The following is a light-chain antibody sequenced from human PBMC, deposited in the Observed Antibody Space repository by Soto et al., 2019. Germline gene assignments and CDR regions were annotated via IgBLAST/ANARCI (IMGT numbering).Light chain of an antibody. CDR2: ETT. CDR3: CSYTITSTYV. V-gene: IGLV2-14*02. J-gene: IGLJ1*01. Sequence: QSALTQPASVSGSPGQSITISCSGTSSDVGAYHLVSWYQHHPGKVPQLIIHETTKRPSGVSNRFSGSKSGNTASLTISGLQAEDEADYYCCSYTITSTYVFGTGTKVTVL. CDR1: SSDVGAYHL.